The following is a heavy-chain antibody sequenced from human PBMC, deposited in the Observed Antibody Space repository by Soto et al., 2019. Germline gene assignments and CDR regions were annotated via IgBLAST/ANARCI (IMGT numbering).Heavy chain of an antibody. CDR1: GFSLSTSGVG. D-gene: IGHD2-21*02. Sequence: QITLKESGPTLVKPTQTLTLTCTFYGFSLSTSGVGVGWIRQPPGKALEWLALIYWDDDKRYSPSLRIRLTINKDTAKDLVVLTMTNMDPVDTATYYCIQSRCGVDCLQSSASHSYYCMDVWGQGTTVTVSS. V-gene: IGHV2-5*02. CDR3: IQSRCGVDCLQSSASHSYYCMDV. J-gene: IGHJ6*02. CDR2: IYWDDDK.